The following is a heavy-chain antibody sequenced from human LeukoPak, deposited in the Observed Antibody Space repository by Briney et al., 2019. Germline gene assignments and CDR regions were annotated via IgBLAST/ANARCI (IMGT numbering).Heavy chain of an antibody. Sequence: GGSLRLSCAASGFTFSSYWMHWVRQAPGKGLVWVSRINSDGSSTSYADSVKGRFTISRDNAKSTLYLQMNSLRAEDTAVYYCARDWGESHHYYFDYWGQGTLVTVSS. D-gene: IGHD3-16*01. CDR2: INSDGSST. V-gene: IGHV3-74*01. J-gene: IGHJ4*02. CDR1: GFTFSSYW. CDR3: ARDWGESHHYYFDY.